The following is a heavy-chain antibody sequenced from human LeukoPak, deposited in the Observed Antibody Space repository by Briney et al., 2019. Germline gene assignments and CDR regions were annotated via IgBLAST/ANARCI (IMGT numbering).Heavy chain of an antibody. V-gene: IGHV1-2*02. CDR2: INPNSGGT. CDR3: ASVCSSTSCRVDY. CDR1: GYTFTGYY. Sequence: GASVKVSCNASGYTFTGYYMHWVRQAPGQGLEWMGWINPNSGGTNYAQKFQGRVTMTRDTSISTAYMELSRLRSDDTAVYYCASVCSSTSCRVDYWGQGTLVTVSS. D-gene: IGHD2-2*01. J-gene: IGHJ4*02.